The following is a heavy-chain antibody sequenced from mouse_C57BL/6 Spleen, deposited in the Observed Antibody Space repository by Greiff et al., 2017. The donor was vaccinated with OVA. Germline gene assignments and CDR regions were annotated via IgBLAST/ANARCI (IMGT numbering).Heavy chain of an antibody. CDR3: SADPSYGCGDYLDY. J-gene: IGHJ2*01. CDR2: IDPENGDT. Sequence: EVQLQQSGAELVRPGASVKLSCTASGFNIKDDYMHWVKQRPEQGLEWIGWIDPENGDTEYATKFQGKATIPADTSSNTTYLQLSSLTSEDTAVYYCSADPSYGCGDYLDYWGQGTTLTVSS. CDR1: GFNIKDDY. D-gene: IGHD2-12*01. V-gene: IGHV14-4*01.